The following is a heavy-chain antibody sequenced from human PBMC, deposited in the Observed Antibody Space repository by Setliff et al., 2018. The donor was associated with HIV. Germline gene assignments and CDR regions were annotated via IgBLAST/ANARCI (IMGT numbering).Heavy chain of an antibody. CDR1: GLSMSNFYY. CDR2: VYHRGET. J-gene: IGHJ4*02. Sequence: SETLSLTCDVSGLSMSNFYYWGWIRQPPGKGPEWIGSVYHRGETYYKPSLKGRVTISIDSSKSQISLNVTSVTAADTAVYYCTRRDVSPLWFGQFDYWGQGSLVTV. V-gene: IGHV4-38-2*01. D-gene: IGHD3-10*01. CDR3: TRRDVSPLWFGQFDY.